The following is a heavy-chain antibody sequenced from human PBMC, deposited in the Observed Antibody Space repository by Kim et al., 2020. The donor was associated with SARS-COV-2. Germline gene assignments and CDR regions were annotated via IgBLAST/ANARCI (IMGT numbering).Heavy chain of an antibody. D-gene: IGHD2-15*01. CDR1: GFTFSSYW. CDR2: IKQDGSEK. Sequence: GGSLRLSCAASGFTFSSYWMSWVRQAPGKGLEWVANIKQDGSEKYYVDSVKGRFTISRDNAKNSLYLQMNSLRAEDTDVYYCARDVYCSGGSCYSYGMDVWGQGTTVTVSS. J-gene: IGHJ6*02. V-gene: IGHV3-7*03. CDR3: ARDVYCSGGSCYSYGMDV.